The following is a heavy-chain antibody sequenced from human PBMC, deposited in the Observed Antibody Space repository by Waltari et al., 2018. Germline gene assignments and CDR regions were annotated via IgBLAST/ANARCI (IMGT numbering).Heavy chain of an antibody. CDR1: GFTLSNFW. CDR3: QRGDY. V-gene: IGHV3-7*04. Sequence: EVQLVESGGGLVQPGGSLRLSCAASGFTLSNFWMSWARRAPGKGREWVANINQDGSGEYYVDSVKGRFTISRDNAKNSLYLQMNSLRAEDTAVYYCQRGDYWGQGTLVTVSS. CDR2: INQDGSGE. J-gene: IGHJ4*02.